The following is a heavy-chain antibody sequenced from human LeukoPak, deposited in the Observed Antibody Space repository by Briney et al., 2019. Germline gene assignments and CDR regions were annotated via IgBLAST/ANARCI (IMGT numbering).Heavy chain of an antibody. CDR2: INPGGSST. CDR1: GFTFGSYW. J-gene: IGHJ4*02. Sequence: GGSLRLCCAASGFTFGSYWMHLVGPVPCPGLVWVSRINPGGSSTAYADSVKGRFTISRDNAENTLYLQMDSLRAEDTAVYYCARSNQADDYWGQGTLVTVSS. D-gene: IGHD1-14*01. CDR3: ARSNQADDY. V-gene: IGHV3-74*01.